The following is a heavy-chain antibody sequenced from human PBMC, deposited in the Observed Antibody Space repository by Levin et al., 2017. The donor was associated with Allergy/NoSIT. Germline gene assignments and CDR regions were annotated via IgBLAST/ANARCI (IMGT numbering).Heavy chain of an antibody. CDR3: ATGYSTSYYSFVY. D-gene: IGHD2-2*01. V-gene: IGHV3-23*01. CDR1: GFTFSSNG. Sequence: GGSLRLSCAVSGFTFSSNGMTWVRQAPGKGLESVSSISRSGSRTYYADSVKGRFTISRDNSRNTLSLQMNSLRAEDTAVYHCATGYSTSYYSFVYWGQGTLVTVSS. CDR2: ISRSGSRT. J-gene: IGHJ4*02.